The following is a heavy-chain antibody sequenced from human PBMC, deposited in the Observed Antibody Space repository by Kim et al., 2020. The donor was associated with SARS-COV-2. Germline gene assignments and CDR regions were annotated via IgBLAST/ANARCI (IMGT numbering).Heavy chain of an antibody. Sequence: QKYQGRVTITSDTSESTAYMELSSLRSEDTAVDYCAREGPLGSGTYYFDYWGQGTLVTVSS. V-gene: IGHV1-3*01. J-gene: IGHJ4*02. D-gene: IGHD3-10*01. CDR3: AREGPLGSGTYYFDY.